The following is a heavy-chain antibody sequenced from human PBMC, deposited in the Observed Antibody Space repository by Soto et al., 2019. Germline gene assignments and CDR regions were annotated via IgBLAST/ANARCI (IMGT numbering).Heavy chain of an antibody. J-gene: IGHJ4*02. CDR3: TRDLFFTSTSTVTTDAF. Sequence: VELVQSGAEVKKPGASVRVSCKASGYTFSSFGRSWVRQAPGQGPEWMGWISPETGKPEYSHKFQGRVTMTTDTSTRTLFLDLGSLTSDDTAVYYCTRDLFFTSTSTVTTDAFWGQGTLVTVSS. V-gene: IGHV1-18*04. CDR1: GYTFSSFG. CDR2: ISPETGKP. D-gene: IGHD1-1*01.